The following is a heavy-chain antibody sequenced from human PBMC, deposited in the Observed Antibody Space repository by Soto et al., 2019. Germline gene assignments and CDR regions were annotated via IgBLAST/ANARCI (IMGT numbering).Heavy chain of an antibody. Sequence: QVQLVQSGGGVVQPGRSLRLSCAASGFTFSSYVTHWVRQAPGKGLEWVAAISHDGSNKYYADSVKGRFTISRDNSKNTLYLQMYSLRTEDTAVYYCVKGGPDCARTTCYLLVAFDIWGQGTMVTVSS. CDR1: GFTFSSYV. CDR3: VKGGPDCARTTCYLLVAFDI. J-gene: IGHJ3*02. V-gene: IGHV3-30*18. D-gene: IGHD2-2*01. CDR2: ISHDGSNK.